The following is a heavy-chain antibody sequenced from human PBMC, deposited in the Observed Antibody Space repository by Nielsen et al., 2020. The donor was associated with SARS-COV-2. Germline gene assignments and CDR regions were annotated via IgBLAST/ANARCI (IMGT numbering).Heavy chain of an antibody. J-gene: IGHJ6*02. V-gene: IGHV1-46*01. CDR1: GYTFTSYY. Sequence: ASVNVSCKASGYTFTSYYMHWVRQAPGQGLEWMGIINPSGGSTSYAQKFQGRVTMTRDTSTSTVYMELSSLRSEDTAVYYCARGSEVVHPQAGEYYYYGMDVWGQGTTVTVSS. D-gene: IGHD2-15*01. CDR3: ARGSEVVHPQAGEYYYYGMDV. CDR2: INPSGGST.